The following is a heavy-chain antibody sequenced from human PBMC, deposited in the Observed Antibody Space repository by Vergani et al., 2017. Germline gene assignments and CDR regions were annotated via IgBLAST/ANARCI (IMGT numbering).Heavy chain of an antibody. Sequence: EVQLVESGGGLVKPGGSLRLSCAASGFTFSSYSMNWVRQAPGKGLEWVSSISSSSSYIYYADSVKGRFTISRDNAKNSLYLQMNSLRAEDTAGYYCAGDHEDNIRVHYYGMDVWGQGTTVTVSS. D-gene: IGHD2/OR15-2a*01. CDR2: ISSSSSYI. V-gene: IGHV3-21*01. CDR1: GFTFSSYS. CDR3: AGDHEDNIRVHYYGMDV. J-gene: IGHJ6*02.